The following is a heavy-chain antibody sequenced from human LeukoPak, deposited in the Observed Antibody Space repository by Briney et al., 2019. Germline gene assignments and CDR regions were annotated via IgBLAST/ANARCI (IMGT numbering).Heavy chain of an antibody. Sequence: PSGHLSLHFPVSGGSISSLYWSWVRPPPGKGLGWIWYIYYTENTNYNPSLKNRVTISVYTSKNQFSLTLSSVTAADTAVYYCARGYSGSYGRFDYWGQGTLATVSS. D-gene: IGHD1-26*01. CDR1: GGSISSLY. CDR2: IYYTENT. CDR3: ARGYSGSYGRFDY. J-gene: IGHJ4*02. V-gene: IGHV4-59*01.